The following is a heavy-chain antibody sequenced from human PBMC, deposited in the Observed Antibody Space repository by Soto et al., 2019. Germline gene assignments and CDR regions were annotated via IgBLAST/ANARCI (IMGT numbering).Heavy chain of an antibody. J-gene: IGHJ6*02. V-gene: IGHV1-2*04. Sequence: QVQLVQSGAEVKKPGDSVKVSCKASGYTFTGYYMHWVRQAPGQGLEWMGWINPNSGGTNYAQKFQGWVTMTRDTSISTAYMELSRLRSDDTAVYYCARAMVTGVYYYGMDVWGQGTTVTVSS. D-gene: IGHD5-18*01. CDR2: INPNSGGT. CDR3: ARAMVTGVYYYGMDV. CDR1: GYTFTGYY.